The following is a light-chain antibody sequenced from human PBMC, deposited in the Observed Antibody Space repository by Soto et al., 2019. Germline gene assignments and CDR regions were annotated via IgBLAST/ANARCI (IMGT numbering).Light chain of an antibody. CDR1: QSINTY. Sequence: DIQMTQSPSSLSASVGDRVTITCRASQSINTYLNWYQQKPGKAPRLLIYSAYSLQSGVPSRFSGSASGTDFTLTISSLQPEDIATYYCQQYDNLPITFGQGTRLEIK. CDR3: QQYDNLPIT. J-gene: IGKJ5*01. CDR2: SAY. V-gene: IGKV1-39*01.